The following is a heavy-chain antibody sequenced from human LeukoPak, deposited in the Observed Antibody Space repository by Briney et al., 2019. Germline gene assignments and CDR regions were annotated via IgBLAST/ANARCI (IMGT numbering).Heavy chain of an antibody. CDR2: IYSSGST. CDR3: ARGGDYYDSSGLNWFDP. J-gene: IGHJ5*02. D-gene: IGHD3-22*01. V-gene: IGHV4-59*01. CDR1: GGSISSYS. Sequence: SEALSLTCTVPGGSISSYSWSWIRQPPGKGLEWIGYIYSSGSTNYKPSLKSRVIISVDSSKNQFYLKLNSVTAADTAVYYCARGGDYYDSSGLNWFDPWGQGALVIVSS.